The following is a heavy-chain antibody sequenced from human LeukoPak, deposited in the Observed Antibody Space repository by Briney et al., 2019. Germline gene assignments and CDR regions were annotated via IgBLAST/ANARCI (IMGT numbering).Heavy chain of an antibody. CDR3: ARGYDSSGYYHSDFDY. V-gene: IGHV1-69*04. Sequence: ASVKVSCTASGGTFSSYAISWVRQAPGQGLVWMGRIIPIFGIANYAQKFQGRVTITADKSTSTAYMELSSLRSEDTAVYYCARGYDSSGYYHSDFDYWGQGTLVTVSS. J-gene: IGHJ4*02. D-gene: IGHD3-22*01. CDR2: IIPIFGIA. CDR1: GGTFSSYA.